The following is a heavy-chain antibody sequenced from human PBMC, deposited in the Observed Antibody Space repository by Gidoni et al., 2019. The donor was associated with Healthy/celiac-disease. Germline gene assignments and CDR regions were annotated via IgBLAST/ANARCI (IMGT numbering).Heavy chain of an antibody. V-gene: IGHV3-33*01. J-gene: IGHJ4*02. D-gene: IGHD6-19*01. CDR1: GFTFSSYG. Sequence: QVQLVESGGGVVQPGRSLRLSCAASGFTFSSYGMHWVRQAPGKGLEWVAVIWYDGSNKYYADSVKGRFTISRDNSKNTLYLQMNSLRAEDTAVYYCARDQSIAVAGSFDYWGQGTLVTVSS. CDR3: ARDQSIAVAGSFDY. CDR2: IWYDGSNK.